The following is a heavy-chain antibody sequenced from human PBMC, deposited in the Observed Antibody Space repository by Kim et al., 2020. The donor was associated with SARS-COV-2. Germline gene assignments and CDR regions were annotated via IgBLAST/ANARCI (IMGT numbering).Heavy chain of an antibody. J-gene: IGHJ4*02. V-gene: IGHV3-30*07. Sequence: VKGRFPISRDKSKNTLYLQMNSLRAEDTAVYYCAREIAHPGIAVAGAYDYWGQGTLVTVSS. D-gene: IGHD6-19*01. CDR3: AREIAHPGIAVAGAYDY.